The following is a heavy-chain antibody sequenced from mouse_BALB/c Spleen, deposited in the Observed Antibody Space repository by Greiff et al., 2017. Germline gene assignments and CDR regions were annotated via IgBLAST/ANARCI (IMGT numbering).Heavy chain of an antibody. Sequence: QVQLQQSGPGLVQPSQSLSITCTVSGFSLTSYGVHWVRQSPGKGLEWLGVIWSGGSTDYNAAFISRLSISKDNSKSQVFFKMNSLQANDTAIYYWARNRGSSNYGGCAYWGQGTLVTVSA. CDR1: GFSLTSYG. D-gene: IGHD2-4*01. V-gene: IGHV2-2*02. CDR3: ARNRGSSNYGGCAY. J-gene: IGHJ3*01. CDR2: IWSGGST.